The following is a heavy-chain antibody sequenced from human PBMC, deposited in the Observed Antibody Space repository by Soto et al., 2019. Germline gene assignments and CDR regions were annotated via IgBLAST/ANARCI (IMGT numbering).Heavy chain of an antibody. CDR2: ICNSGTN. CDR3: ASGGSIVVSTRRLRDA. V-gene: IGHV4-59*08. J-gene: IGHJ6*04. CDR1: GGSIRSYC. D-gene: IGHD3-22*01. Sequence: QVQLQESGPTLVKPSGPLSLTCTVSGGSIRSYCWTWIRQPPGEGLEWIGCICNSGTNTYNPSLKCRVAISIACHTSQFSLQLSSVTVAVTAFYYCASGGSIVVSTRRLRDAWGKGTTVTVSP.